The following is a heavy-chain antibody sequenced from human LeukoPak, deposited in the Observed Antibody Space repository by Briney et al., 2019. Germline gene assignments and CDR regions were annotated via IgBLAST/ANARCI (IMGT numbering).Heavy chain of an antibody. V-gene: IGHV3-23*01. Sequence: PGGSLRLSCAASGSTFSNFAMSWVRQAPGKGLEWVSAISASGGTTYYADSVKGRFTISRDNSKNTLSLRMDRLRAEDTAVYYCAKRYCSGGTCCLDYWGQGTQVTVSS. J-gene: IGHJ4*02. D-gene: IGHD2-15*01. CDR2: ISASGGTT. CDR3: AKRYCSGGTCCLDY. CDR1: GSTFSNFA.